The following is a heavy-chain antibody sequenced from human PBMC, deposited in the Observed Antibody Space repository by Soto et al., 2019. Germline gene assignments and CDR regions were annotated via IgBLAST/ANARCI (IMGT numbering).Heavy chain of an antibody. CDR2: ISGSGGST. V-gene: IGHV3-23*01. CDR1: GFTFSSYA. D-gene: IGHD3-9*01. CDR3: AKDREDIVTGFDY. Sequence: EVQLLESGGGLVQPGGSLRLSCAASGFTFSSYAMSWVRQAPGKGLEWVSAISGSGGSTYYADSVKGRFTISRDNSKNRLYLQMTSLTTEDTAVYYCAKDREDIVTGFDYWGQGALVTVSS. J-gene: IGHJ4*01.